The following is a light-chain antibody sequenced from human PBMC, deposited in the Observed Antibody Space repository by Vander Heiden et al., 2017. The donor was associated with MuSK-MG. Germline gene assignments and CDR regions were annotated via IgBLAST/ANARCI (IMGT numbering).Light chain of an antibody. J-gene: IGLJ2*01. Sequence: QSVLTQPPSASETPGQRVTISCSGSRSSIGSHYGYWYQQLPGLAPKLRIESNEQRPAGVPERFSGTTAGTYASMVTTGRRSEDEADDDWSAWADSMSGSVVFGGGTKLTVL. CDR2: SNE. V-gene: IGLV1-47*02. CDR1: RSSIGSHY. CDR3: SAWADSMSGSVV.